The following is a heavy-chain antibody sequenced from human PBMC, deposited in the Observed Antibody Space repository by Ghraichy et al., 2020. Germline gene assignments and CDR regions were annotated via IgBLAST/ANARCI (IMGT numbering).Heavy chain of an antibody. CDR1: GGSFSGHY. Sequence: SQTLSLTCAVYGGSFSGHYWSWIRQPPGKGLEWIGEINHSGSTKYNPSLKSRVTMSVDTSKNQFSLKLSSVTAADTAVYYCARRDYYGAGGGYWGQGTLVTVSS. J-gene: IGHJ4*02. V-gene: IGHV4-34*01. D-gene: IGHD3-10*01. CDR2: INHSGST. CDR3: ARRDYYGAGGGY.